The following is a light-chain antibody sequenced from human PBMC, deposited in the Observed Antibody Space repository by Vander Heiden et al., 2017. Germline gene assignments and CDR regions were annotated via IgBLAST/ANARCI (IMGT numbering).Light chain of an antibody. Sequence: QSVLTKPLSASGAPGPRVPISCSGSSSNIGGNIVIWYQQLPGTAPNLVIYNNNQRPSGLPDRFSGSKSGTSASLAISGLQSEDEADYYCATWDDSLNTWVFGGGTKLTVL. J-gene: IGLJ3*02. CDR3: ATWDDSLNTWV. CDR1: SSNIGGNI. V-gene: IGLV1-44*01. CDR2: NNN.